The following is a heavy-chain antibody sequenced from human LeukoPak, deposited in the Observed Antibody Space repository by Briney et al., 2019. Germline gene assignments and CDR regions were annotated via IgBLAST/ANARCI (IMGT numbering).Heavy chain of an antibody. Sequence: SETLSLTCIVSGVPISSHSWSWIRQPPGKGLEWIGSISGRSTNYSPSLRSRVAISVDTSKNQSSLRLSSVTAADSAVYYCARQTSYPYYMDVWDKGTTDTVSS. V-gene: IGHV4-59*08. CDR2: ISGRST. CDR3: ARQTSYPYYMDV. CDR1: GVPISSHS. J-gene: IGHJ6*03. D-gene: IGHD6-6*01.